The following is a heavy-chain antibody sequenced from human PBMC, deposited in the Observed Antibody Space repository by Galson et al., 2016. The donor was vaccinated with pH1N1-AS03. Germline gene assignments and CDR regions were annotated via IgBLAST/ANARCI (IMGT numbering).Heavy chain of an antibody. CDR2: ISSDASGT. CDR3: ARRRSYYDFLSGYSDY. J-gene: IGHJ4*02. V-gene: IGHV3-64*01. D-gene: IGHD3-3*01. CDR1: GFTFSDYA. Sequence: SLRLSCAASGFTFSDYAMHWVRPAPGRGLEYVSAISSDASGTYYANSVKGRFTISRDHSKNTVYLQMGSLRAEDMAVYYCARRRSYYDFLSGYSDYWGQGTLVTVSS.